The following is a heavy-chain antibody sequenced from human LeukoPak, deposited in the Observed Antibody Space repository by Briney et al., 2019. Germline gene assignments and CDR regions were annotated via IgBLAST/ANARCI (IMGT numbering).Heavy chain of an antibody. CDR1: GYTFTSYD. D-gene: IGHD3-9*01. CDR3: ARGPATSFDWLLYASYYMDV. Sequence: GASVKVSCKASGYTFTSYDINWVRQATGQGLEWMGWMNPNSGNTGYAQKFQGRVTITRNTSISTAYMELSSLRSEDTAVYYCARGPATSFDWLLYASYYMDVWGKGTTVTVSS. J-gene: IGHJ6*03. CDR2: MNPNSGNT. V-gene: IGHV1-8*03.